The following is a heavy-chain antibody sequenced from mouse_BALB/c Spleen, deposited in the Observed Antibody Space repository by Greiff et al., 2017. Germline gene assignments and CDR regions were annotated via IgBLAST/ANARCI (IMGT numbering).Heavy chain of an antibody. CDR1: GFSLTSYG. CDR2: IWSGGST. CDR3: ARNIPSDYFDY. D-gene: IGHD3-1*01. V-gene: IGHV2-2*02. Sequence: VQLQQSGPGLVQPSQSLSITCTVSGFSLTSYGVHWVRQSPGKGLEWLGVIWSGGSTDYNAAFISRLSISKDNSKSQVFFKMNSLQANDTAIYYCARNIPSDYFDYWGQGTTLTVSS. J-gene: IGHJ2*01.